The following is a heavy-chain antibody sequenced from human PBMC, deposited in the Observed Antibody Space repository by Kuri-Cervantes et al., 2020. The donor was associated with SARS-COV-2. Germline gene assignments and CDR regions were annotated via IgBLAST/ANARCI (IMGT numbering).Heavy chain of an antibody. Sequence: SETLSLTCTVSGGSISSYYWSWIRQPAGKGLEWIGRIYTSGSTNYNPSLKSRVTMSVDTSKNQFSLELSSVTAADTAVYYCARVISSSYGSGSYYYYYYYMDVWGKGTTVTVSS. CDR3: ARVISSSYGSGSYYYYYYYMDV. CDR1: GGSISSYY. D-gene: IGHD3-10*01. V-gene: IGHV4-4*07. J-gene: IGHJ6*03. CDR2: IYTSGST.